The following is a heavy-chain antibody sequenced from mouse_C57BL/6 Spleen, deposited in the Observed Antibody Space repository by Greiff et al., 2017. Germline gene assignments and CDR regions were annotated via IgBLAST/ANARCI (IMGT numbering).Heavy chain of an antibody. V-gene: IGHV1-26*01. CDR2: INPNNGGT. CDR1: GYTFTDYY. D-gene: IGHD2-4*01. J-gene: IGHJ2*01. CDR3: ATYYDYDYCDY. Sequence: EVQLQQSGPELVKPGASVKISCKASGYTFTDYYMNWVKQSHGKSLEWIGDINPNNGGTSYNQKFKGKATLTVDKSSSTAYMELRSLTSEDSAVYYCATYYDYDYCDYWGQGTTRTVSS.